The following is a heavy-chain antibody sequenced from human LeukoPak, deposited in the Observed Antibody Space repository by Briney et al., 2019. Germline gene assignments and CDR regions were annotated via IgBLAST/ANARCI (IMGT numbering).Heavy chain of an antibody. D-gene: IGHD3-22*01. CDR1: GFTFSSYS. V-gene: IGHV3-21*01. CDR2: ISSSSTYI. CDR3: ARDDDSSGYEGD. Sequence: GGSLRLSCAASGFTFSSYSMNWVRQAPGKGLEWVSSISSSSTYIYYADSVKGRFTISRDNAKNSLYLQMNSLRAEDTAVYYCARDDDSSGYEGDWGQGTLVTVSS. J-gene: IGHJ4*02.